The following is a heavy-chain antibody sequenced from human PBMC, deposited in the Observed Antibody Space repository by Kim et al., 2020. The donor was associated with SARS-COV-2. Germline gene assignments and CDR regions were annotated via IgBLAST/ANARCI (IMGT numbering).Heavy chain of an antibody. CDR1: GFTFSSYG. D-gene: IGHD3-22*01. V-gene: IGHV3-33*06. CDR2: IWYDGSNK. J-gene: IGHJ3*02. CDR3: AKERYYYDSSGSKQPGDAFDI. Sequence: GGSLRLSCAASGFTFSSYGMHWVRQAPGKGLEWVAVIWYDGSNKYYADSVKGRFTISRDNSKNTLYLQMNSLRAEDTAVYYCAKERYYYDSSGSKQPGDAFDIWGQGTMVTVSS.